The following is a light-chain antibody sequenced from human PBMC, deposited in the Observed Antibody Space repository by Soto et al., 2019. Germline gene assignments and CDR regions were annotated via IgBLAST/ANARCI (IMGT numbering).Light chain of an antibody. Sequence: DIQMTQSPSTLSASVGDRVTITCRASQSISSWLAWYQQKPGKAPKLLIYKASTLEIGAPSRFSGSRSGTEFTLTISSLQPDDFATYYCQQYNHYSRTFGQGTRVEIK. CDR2: KAS. V-gene: IGKV1-5*03. CDR1: QSISSW. CDR3: QQYNHYSRT. J-gene: IGKJ1*01.